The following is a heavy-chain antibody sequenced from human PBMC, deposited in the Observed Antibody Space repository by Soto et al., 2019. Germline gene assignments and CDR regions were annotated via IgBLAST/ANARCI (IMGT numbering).Heavy chain of an antibody. J-gene: IGHJ4*02. CDR1: GFTFSSYG. CDR3: ARGFGYCSSTSCYGSSGLDY. CDR2: IWYDGSNK. V-gene: IGHV3-33*01. Sequence: QVQLVESGGGVVQPGRSLRLSCAASGFTFSSYGMHWVRQAPGKGLEWVAVIWYDGSNKYYADSVKGRFTISRDNSKNTLYLQMNSLRAEDTAAYYCARGFGYCSSTSCYGSSGLDYWGQGTLVTVSS. D-gene: IGHD2-2*01.